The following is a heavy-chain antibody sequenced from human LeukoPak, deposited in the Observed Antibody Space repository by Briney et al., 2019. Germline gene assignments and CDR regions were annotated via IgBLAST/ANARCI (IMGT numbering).Heavy chain of an antibody. CDR2: ISSSSSYI. D-gene: IGHD1-14*01. CDR3: ARDTSLTNPLDY. Sequence: GRSLRLSCAASGFTFSSYSMNWVRQAPGKGLEWVSSISSSSSYIYYADSVKGRFTISRDNAKNSLYLQMNSLRAEDTAVYYCARDTSLTNPLDYWGQGTLVTVSS. J-gene: IGHJ4*02. V-gene: IGHV3-21*01. CDR1: GFTFSSYS.